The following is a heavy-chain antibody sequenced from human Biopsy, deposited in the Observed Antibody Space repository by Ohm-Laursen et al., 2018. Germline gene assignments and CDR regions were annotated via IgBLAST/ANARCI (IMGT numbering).Heavy chain of an antibody. D-gene: IGHD1-14*01. CDR3: ARDRDRRGWFDP. Sequence: TLSLTCAVNGESSSGYFWNWIRQPPGKGLEWIGEINQSGSTKYNPSLKRRATLSADSSNSQFSLRVSSVTAADTAVYYCARDRDRRGWFDPWGQGTLVTVSS. CDR2: INQSGST. V-gene: IGHV4-34*01. CDR1: GESSSGYF. J-gene: IGHJ5*02.